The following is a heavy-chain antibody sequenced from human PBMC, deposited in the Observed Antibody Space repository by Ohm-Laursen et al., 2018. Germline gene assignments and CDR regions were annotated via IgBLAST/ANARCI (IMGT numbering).Heavy chain of an antibody. D-gene: IGHD6-13*01. CDR1: GFTFTSYW. V-gene: IGHV3-7*03. Sequence: SLRLSCTASGFTFTSYWMSWARQAPGKGLEWVANMNEIGSEKYFVDSVRGRFTISRDNARSSLDLQMNSLRVEDTALYYCAKDLLAAPDYYGMDVWGQGTTVTVSS. CDR2: MNEIGSEK. J-gene: IGHJ6*02. CDR3: AKDLLAAPDYYGMDV.